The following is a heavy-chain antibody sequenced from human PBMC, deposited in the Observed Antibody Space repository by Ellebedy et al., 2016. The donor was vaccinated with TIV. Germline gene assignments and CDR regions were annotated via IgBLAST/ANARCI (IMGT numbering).Heavy chain of an antibody. CDR2: ISSSSSTI. Sequence: PGGSLRLSCAASGFSFGIYSMNRVRQAPGKGLEWVSYISSSSSTIYYADSVKGRFTISRDNAKNSLYLQMNSLRAEDTAVYYCASQYSSGWPTENWFDPWGQGTLVTVSS. D-gene: IGHD6-19*01. CDR1: GFSFGIYS. CDR3: ASQYSSGWPTENWFDP. J-gene: IGHJ5*02. V-gene: IGHV3-48*01.